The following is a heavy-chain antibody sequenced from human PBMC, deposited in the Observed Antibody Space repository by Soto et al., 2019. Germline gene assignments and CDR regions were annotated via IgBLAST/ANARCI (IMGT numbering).Heavy chain of an antibody. V-gene: IGHV1-18*01. Sequence: ASVKVSCKASGYTFTSYGISWVRQAPGQGLEWMGWISAYNGNTNYAQKLQGRVTMTTDTSTSTVYMELSSLRSEDTAVYYCARRRDLNWFDSWGQGGLVTVSS. CDR1: GYTFTSYG. CDR3: ARRRDLNWFDS. CDR2: ISAYNGNT. J-gene: IGHJ5*01.